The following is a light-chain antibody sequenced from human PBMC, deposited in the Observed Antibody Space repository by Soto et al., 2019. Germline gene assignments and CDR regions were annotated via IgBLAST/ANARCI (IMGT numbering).Light chain of an antibody. CDR1: SSNIGGSNY. CDR3: ASWDDSLSGVV. J-gene: IGLJ2*01. V-gene: IGLV1-47*01. Sequence: QSALTQSPSASGTPGQRVTISCSGSSSNIGGSNYVFWYHQLPGTAPKLLIYRNDQRPSGVPDRFSGSKSGTSASLAISGLRSEDEADYYCASWDDSLSGVVFGGGTKVTVL. CDR2: RND.